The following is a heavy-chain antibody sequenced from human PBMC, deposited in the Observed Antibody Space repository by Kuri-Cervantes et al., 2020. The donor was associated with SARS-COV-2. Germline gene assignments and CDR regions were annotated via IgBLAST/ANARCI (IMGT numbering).Heavy chain of an antibody. J-gene: IGHJ4*02. CDR1: GFTFDDYG. D-gene: IGHD6-13*01. CDR3: ARDRYSSSCFDY. Sequence: LSLTCAASGFTFDDYGMSWVRQAPGKGLEWVSGINWNGGSTGYADSVKGRFTISRDNAKNSLYLQMNSLRAEDTAVYYCARDRYSSSCFDYWGQGTLVTVSS. CDR2: INWNGGST. V-gene: IGHV3-20*04.